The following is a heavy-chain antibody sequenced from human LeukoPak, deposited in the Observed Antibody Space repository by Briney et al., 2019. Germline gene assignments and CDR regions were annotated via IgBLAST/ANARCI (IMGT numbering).Heavy chain of an antibody. CDR2: IIPIFGTA. Sequence: ASVKVSCKASGGTFSSYAISWVRQAPGQGLEWMGRIIPIFGTANYAQKFQGRVTITTDESTSTAYMELSSLRSEDTAVYYCARDIKVGGTPDVFDIWGQGTMVTVSS. D-gene: IGHD1-26*01. CDR3: ARDIKVGGTPDVFDI. V-gene: IGHV1-69*05. J-gene: IGHJ3*02. CDR1: GGTFSSYA.